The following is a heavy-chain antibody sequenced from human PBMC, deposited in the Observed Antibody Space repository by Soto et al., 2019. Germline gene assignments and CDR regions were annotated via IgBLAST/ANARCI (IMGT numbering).Heavy chain of an antibody. V-gene: IGHV1-8*01. CDR2: MNPNSGNT. J-gene: IGHJ5*02. D-gene: IGHD6-6*01. CDR1: GDTFTSYH. CDR3: ARGHISSTKNWLDP. Sequence: VQLVQSGAEVKKPGASEKVSCKGSGDTFTSYHINWVRQATGQGLEWMGWMNPNSGNTGYAQTLQGRVTMTWDTSISTAYMELSSLRFEDTAMYYCARGHISSTKNWLDPWGQGTLVTVSS.